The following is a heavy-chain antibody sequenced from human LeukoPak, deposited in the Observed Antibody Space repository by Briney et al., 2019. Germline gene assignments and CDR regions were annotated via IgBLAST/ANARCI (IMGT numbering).Heavy chain of an antibody. CDR1: GGSISSNYYY. CDR3: ARELYSYGSHYFDY. D-gene: IGHD5-18*01. V-gene: IGHV4-30-4*08. CDR2: MYYGGST. Sequence: PSQTLSLTCTVSGGSISSNYYYWSWIRQPPGKGLEWIGYMYYGGSTYYNPSLQSRVTMSVDTSKNQFSLKLSSVTAADTAVYYCARELYSYGSHYFDYWGQGTLVTVSS. J-gene: IGHJ4*02.